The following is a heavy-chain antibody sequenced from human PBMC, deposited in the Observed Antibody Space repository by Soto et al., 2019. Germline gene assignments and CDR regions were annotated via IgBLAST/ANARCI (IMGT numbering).Heavy chain of an antibody. J-gene: IGHJ3*02. CDR1: GFAFSSYG. Sequence: GGSLRRSCAATGFAFSSYGMHWVRRAPGKGLEWVAVIWYDGSNKYYADSVKGRFTISRDNSKNTLYLQMNSLRAEDTAVYYCARGYDFWSGSSAFDIWGQGTMVTVSS. V-gene: IGHV3-33*01. D-gene: IGHD3-3*01. CDR2: IWYDGSNK. CDR3: ARGYDFWSGSSAFDI.